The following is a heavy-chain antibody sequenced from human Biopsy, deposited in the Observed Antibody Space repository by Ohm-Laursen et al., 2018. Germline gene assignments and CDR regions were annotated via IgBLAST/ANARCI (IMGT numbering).Heavy chain of an antibody. CDR2: INAKTGDT. D-gene: IGHD3-22*01. CDR3: TRGGYYYDSLAYYYWFDP. V-gene: IGHV1-2*02. J-gene: IGHJ5*02. CDR1: GYTFTGYH. Sequence: GASVKVSCKVSGYTFTGYHVHWVRQAPGQGLKWMGWINAKTGDTNYAQKFQGRVTMTRDTSISTAYVDLSSLRSDDTAVYYCTRGGYYYDSLAYYYWFDPWGQGTLVTVSS.